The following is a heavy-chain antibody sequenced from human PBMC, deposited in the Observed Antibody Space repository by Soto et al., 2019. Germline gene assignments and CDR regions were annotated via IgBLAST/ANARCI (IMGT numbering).Heavy chain of an antibody. CDR3: ARDEYDILTGQFDY. D-gene: IGHD3-9*01. CDR1: GYTFTSYG. CDR2: ISAYNGNT. Sequence: GASVKVSCKASGYTFTSYGISWVRQAPGQGLEWMGWISAYNGNTNYAQKLQGRVTMTTDTSTSTAYMELRSLRSDDTAVYYCARDEYDILTGQFDYWGHGTLVTVSS. V-gene: IGHV1-18*01. J-gene: IGHJ4*01.